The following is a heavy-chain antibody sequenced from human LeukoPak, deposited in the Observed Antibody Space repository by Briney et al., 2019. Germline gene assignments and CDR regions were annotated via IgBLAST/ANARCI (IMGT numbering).Heavy chain of an antibody. D-gene: IGHD1-26*01. J-gene: IGHJ4*02. CDR2: IYDSGTT. V-gene: IGHV4-59*08. CDR3: TRGGSADPFEH. CDR1: GGSISGYY. Sequence: SETLSLTCTVSGGSISGYYWTWIRQPPGKGLEWIGYIYDSGTTNYNPSLKRRVTILVDTSKNQFSLKLSSVTAADTAVYYCTRGGSADPFEHWGQGTLVTVSS.